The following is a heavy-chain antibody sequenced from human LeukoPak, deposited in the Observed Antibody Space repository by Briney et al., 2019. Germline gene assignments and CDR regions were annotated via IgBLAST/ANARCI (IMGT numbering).Heavy chain of an antibody. CDR2: MKGDGSEI. D-gene: IGHD3-16*01. J-gene: IGHJ3*01. V-gene: IGHV3-7*01. CDR1: GFTFSTYW. CDR3: ARPAYTAAYDL. Sequence: PGGSPRLSCAASGFTFSTYWMTWVRQAPGKGLEWVANMKGDGSEIHYVDSVKGRFTISRDNAKNSLYLQMNYLRAEDTAVYYCARPAYTAAYDLWGQGTMVTVSS.